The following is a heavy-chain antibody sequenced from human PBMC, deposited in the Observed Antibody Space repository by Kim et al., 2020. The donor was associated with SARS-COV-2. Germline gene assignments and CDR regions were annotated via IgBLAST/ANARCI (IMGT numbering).Heavy chain of an antibody. CDR3: AKGLVLTGATNNWFDP. CDR2: ISWNSGSI. Sequence: GGSLRLSCAASGFTFGDYAMHWVRQAPGKGLEWVSGISWNSGSIGYADSVKGRFTISRDNAKNSLYLQMNSLRAEDTALYYCAKGLVLTGATNNWFDPWGQGTLVTVSS. CDR1: GFTFGDYA. D-gene: IGHD3-9*01. V-gene: IGHV3-9*01. J-gene: IGHJ5*02.